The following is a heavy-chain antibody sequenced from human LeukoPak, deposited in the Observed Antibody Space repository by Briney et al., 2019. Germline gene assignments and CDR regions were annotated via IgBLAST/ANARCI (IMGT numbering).Heavy chain of an antibody. D-gene: IGHD4-11*01. J-gene: IGHJ4*02. V-gene: IGHV3-74*01. Sequence: PGGSLRLSCAASGVIFSSYWMHWVRQAPGKGLVWVSRINSDGSSTSYADSVKGRFTISRDNAKNTLYLQMNSLRAEDTAVYYCARVDDMTTVTDYWGQGTLVTVSS. CDR3: ARVDDMTTVTDY. CDR1: GVIFSSYW. CDR2: INSDGSST.